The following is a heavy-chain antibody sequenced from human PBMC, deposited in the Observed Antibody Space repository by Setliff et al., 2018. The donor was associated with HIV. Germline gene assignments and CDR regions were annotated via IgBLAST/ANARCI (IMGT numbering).Heavy chain of an antibody. V-gene: IGHV3-48*03. CDR1: GFTFSSYE. CDR3: ARDQTGTGILYGMDV. J-gene: IGHJ6*02. Sequence: GGSLRLSCAASGFTFSSYEMNWVRQAPGKGLEWVSYISSSGSTIYYADSVKGRFTISRDNAKNSLYLQMNSLRAEDTAVYYCARDQTGTGILYGMDVWAKGPRSPSP. CDR2: ISSSGSTI. D-gene: IGHD1-1*01.